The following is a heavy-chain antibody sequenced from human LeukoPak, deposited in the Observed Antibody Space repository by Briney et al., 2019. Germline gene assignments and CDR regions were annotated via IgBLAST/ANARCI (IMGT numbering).Heavy chain of an antibody. CDR2: INPHNGGT. Sequence: ASVKVSCRASGYTFTDYYIHWVRQAPRQGLEWMGCINPHNGGTNYVQKFRGRVTMTRDTAISTAYMELSSLRSDDTAVYYCARSIWGIAARPDGMDVWGKGTTVTVSS. CDR3: ARSIWGIAARPDGMDV. CDR1: GYTFTDYY. D-gene: IGHD6-6*01. J-gene: IGHJ6*04. V-gene: IGHV1-2*02.